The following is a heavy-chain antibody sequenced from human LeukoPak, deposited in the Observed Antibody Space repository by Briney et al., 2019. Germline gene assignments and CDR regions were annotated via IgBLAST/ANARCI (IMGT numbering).Heavy chain of an antibody. J-gene: IGHJ3*02. Sequence: PGGSLRLSCTVSGFTLSSYEMSWIRQAPGKGLEWVSSISSSSSYIYYADSVKGRFTISRDNAKNSLYLQMNSLRAEDTAVYCCARVATYYYDSSGYRGAFDIWGQGTMVTVSS. V-gene: IGHV3-21*01. CDR2: ISSSSSYI. CDR1: GFTLSSYE. CDR3: ARVATYYYDSSGYRGAFDI. D-gene: IGHD3-22*01.